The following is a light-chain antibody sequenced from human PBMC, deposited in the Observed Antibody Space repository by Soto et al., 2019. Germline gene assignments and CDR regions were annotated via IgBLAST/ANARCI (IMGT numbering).Light chain of an antibody. J-gene: IGLJ3*02. V-gene: IGLV2-11*01. CDR1: RSDVGGYRF. CDR2: DVD. Sequence: QSALTQPRSVSGSPGQSVTISCTGARSDVGGYRFVSWYQQHPDKAPKLMIYDVDKRPSGVPDRFSGSKSCNTASLTISGLQAVDEADYFCCSDAGGSTCVFGGGTKLTV. CDR3: CSDAGGSTCV.